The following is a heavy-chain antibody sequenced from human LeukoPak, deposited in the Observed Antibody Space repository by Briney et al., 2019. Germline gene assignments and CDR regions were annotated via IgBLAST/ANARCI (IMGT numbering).Heavy chain of an antibody. CDR2: ISWNSGSI. V-gene: IGHV3-9*03. D-gene: IGHD3-22*01. Sequence: PGGSLRLSCAASGFTFDDYAMHWVRQAPGKGLEWVSGISWNSGSIGYADSVKGRFTISRDNAKNSLYLQMNSLRAEDMALYYCAKEGWSYDSSGFFDYWGQGTLVTVSS. CDR3: AKEGWSYDSSGFFDY. J-gene: IGHJ4*02. CDR1: GFTFDDYA.